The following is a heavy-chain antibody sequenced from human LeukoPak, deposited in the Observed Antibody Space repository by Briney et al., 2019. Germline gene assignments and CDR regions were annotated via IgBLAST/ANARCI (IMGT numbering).Heavy chain of an antibody. CDR2: ISYDGSNK. Sequence: GGSLRLSCAASGFTFSSYGMHWVRQAPGKGLEWVAVISYDGSNKYYADSVKGRFTISRDNSKNTLYLQMNSLRAEDTAVYYCAKDKGINWDYYGMDVWGQGTTVTVSS. D-gene: IGHD7-27*01. CDR3: AKDKGINWDYYGMDV. J-gene: IGHJ6*02. CDR1: GFTFSSYG. V-gene: IGHV3-30*18.